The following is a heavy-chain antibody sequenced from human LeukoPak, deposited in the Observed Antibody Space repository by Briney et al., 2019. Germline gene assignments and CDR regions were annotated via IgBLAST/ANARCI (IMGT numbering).Heavy chain of an antibody. CDR3: ARVPVYYGMDV. J-gene: IGHJ6*02. V-gene: IGHV4-59*01. CDR2: ISYTGST. Sequence: SETLSLTCSVSSGSTSSYYWSWIRQSPGKGLEFIGYISYTGSTNYNPSLESRITISLDTSKIEFSLKMSSVTAADTAVYYCARVPVYYGMDVWGQGTTVIVSS. CDR1: SGSTSSYY.